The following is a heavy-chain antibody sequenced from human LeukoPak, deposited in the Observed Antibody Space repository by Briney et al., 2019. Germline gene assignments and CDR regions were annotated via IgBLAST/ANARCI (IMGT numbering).Heavy chain of an antibody. CDR2: INHSGST. V-gene: IGHV4-34*01. CDR3: ARAVGQYSDY. Sequence: PSETLSLTCAVYGGSFSGYYWSWIRQPPGKGLEWIGEINHSGSTSYNPSLKSRVTISVDTSKNQFSLKLSSVTAADTAVYYCARAVGQYSDYWGQGTLVTVSS. CDR1: GGSFSGYY. J-gene: IGHJ4*02. D-gene: IGHD3-16*01.